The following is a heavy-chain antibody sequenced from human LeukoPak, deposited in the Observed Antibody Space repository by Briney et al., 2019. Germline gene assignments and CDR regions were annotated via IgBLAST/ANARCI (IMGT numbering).Heavy chain of an antibody. J-gene: IGHJ6*03. CDR1: GGSISSYY. V-gene: IGHV4-59*06. CDR3: ARNPLYYYYMDV. Sequence: PSETLSLTCTVSGGSISSYYWSWVRQPAGKGLEWIGYIYYSGSTYYNPSLKSRVTISVDTSKNQFSLKLSSVTAADTAVYYCARNPLYYYYMDVWGKGTTVTVSS. CDR2: IYYSGST.